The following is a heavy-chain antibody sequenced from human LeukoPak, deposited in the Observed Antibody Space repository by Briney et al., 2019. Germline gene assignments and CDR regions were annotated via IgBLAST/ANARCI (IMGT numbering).Heavy chain of an antibody. CDR2: ISAYNGNT. CDR1: GYTFTSYG. D-gene: IGHD3-16*02. Sequence: AAVKVSCKASGYTFTSYGISWVRQTPGQGLEWMGWISAYNGNTNYAQKLQGRVTMTTDTSTSTAYMELRSLRSDDTAVYYCARDNSVGDIAWWFDPWGQGTLVTVSS. CDR3: ARDNSVGDIAWWFDP. J-gene: IGHJ5*02. V-gene: IGHV1-18*01.